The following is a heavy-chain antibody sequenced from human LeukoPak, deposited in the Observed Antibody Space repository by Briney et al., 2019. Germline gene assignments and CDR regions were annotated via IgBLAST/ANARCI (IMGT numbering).Heavy chain of an antibody. D-gene: IGHD3-10*01. J-gene: IGHJ4*02. CDR2: MNPNSGNT. Sequence: ASVKVSCKASGYTFTGYYMHWVRQAPGQGLEWMGWMNPNSGNTGYAQKFQGRVTITRNTSISTAYMELSSLRSEDTAVYYCASELYGSGSYYMDYWGQGTLVTVSS. CDR1: GYTFTGYY. CDR3: ASELYGSGSYYMDY. V-gene: IGHV1-8*03.